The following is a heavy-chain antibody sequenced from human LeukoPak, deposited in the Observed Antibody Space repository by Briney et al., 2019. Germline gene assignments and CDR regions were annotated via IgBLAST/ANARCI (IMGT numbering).Heavy chain of an antibody. J-gene: IGHJ6*02. V-gene: IGHV3-11*04. Sequence: GGSLRLSCAGSGFTFSDAWIGWVRRAPGKGLEWVSYISDSGDSIYYTDSVKGRFTISRDNAKNSLYLQMNSLRAEDTAVYYCARAVLYYYYGMDVWGQGTTVTVSS. CDR1: GFTFSDAW. CDR3: ARAVLYYYYGMDV. CDR2: ISDSGDSI.